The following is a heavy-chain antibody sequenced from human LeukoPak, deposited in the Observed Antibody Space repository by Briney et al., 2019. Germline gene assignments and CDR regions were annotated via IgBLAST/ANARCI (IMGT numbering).Heavy chain of an antibody. Sequence: GGSLRLSCAASGFTFSSYAMSWVRQAPGKGLEWVSAISGSGGSTYYADSVKGRFTISRDNSKNTLYLQMNSLRAEDTAVYYCAKDSIAGERPRDAFDIWGQGTMVTVSS. CDR3: AKDSIAGERPRDAFDI. CDR1: GFTFSSYA. V-gene: IGHV3-23*01. CDR2: ISGSGGST. D-gene: IGHD6-13*01. J-gene: IGHJ3*02.